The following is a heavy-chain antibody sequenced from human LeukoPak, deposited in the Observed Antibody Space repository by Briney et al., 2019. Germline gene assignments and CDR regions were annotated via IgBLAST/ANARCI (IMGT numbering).Heavy chain of an antibody. Sequence: KSSETLSLTCSVSGGSVSSGISYWSWIRQPPGEGLEWIAYISDSGGSDYNPSLKSRVTISLDMSKNQFSLRLSSVTAADTAVYYCASDYTLRSYRFDYWGQGTLVTVSS. CDR2: ISDSGGS. J-gene: IGHJ4*02. D-gene: IGHD3-16*02. V-gene: IGHV4-61*01. CDR1: GGSVSSGISY. CDR3: ASDYTLRSYRFDY.